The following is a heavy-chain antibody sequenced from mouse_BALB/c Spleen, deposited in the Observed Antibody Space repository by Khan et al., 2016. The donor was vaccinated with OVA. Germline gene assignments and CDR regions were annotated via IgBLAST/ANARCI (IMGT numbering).Heavy chain of an antibody. CDR2: IGPGSGNA. D-gene: IGHD1-1*01. J-gene: IGHJ4*01. CDR1: GYTFTSYW. CDR3: ASEKYYGRTCYAVDY. Sequence: DLVKPGASVKLSCKASGYTFTSYWINWIKQRPGQGLEWIGRIGPGSGNAYYNEMFKGKATLNVDKSSSTAYIQLSSLSSEDSGVYFGASEKYYGRTCYAVDYWGQGTSVTVSS. V-gene: IGHV1S41*01.